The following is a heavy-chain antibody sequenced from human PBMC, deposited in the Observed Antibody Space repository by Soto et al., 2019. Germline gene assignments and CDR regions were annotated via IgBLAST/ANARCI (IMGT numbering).Heavy chain of an antibody. Sequence: GGSLRLSCAASGFKFSNYAMSWVRQAPGKGLEWVSLISATGGGAYYADSVKGRFTISRDNSHNTLYLQVHSLTAEDTAVYYCAKDRRAGGNSAFYFDFWGQGAQVTVSS. D-gene: IGHD3-16*01. J-gene: IGHJ4*02. CDR2: ISATGGGA. CDR1: GFKFSNYA. V-gene: IGHV3-23*01. CDR3: AKDRRAGGNSAFYFDF.